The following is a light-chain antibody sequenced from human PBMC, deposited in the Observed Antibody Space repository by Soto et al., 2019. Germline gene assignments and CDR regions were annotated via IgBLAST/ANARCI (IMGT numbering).Light chain of an antibody. CDR3: QQFGVTRWA. CDR1: QSVTSSY. J-gene: IGKJ1*01. CDR2: GAF. Sequence: EIVLTQSPGTLSLSPGERATLSCRASQSVTSSYIAWYQQKPGQAPRLLIYGAFNRATGIPDRFSGSGSGTDFTLMISRLETEDFAVYYCQQFGVTRWAFGQGTKVEFK. V-gene: IGKV3-20*01.